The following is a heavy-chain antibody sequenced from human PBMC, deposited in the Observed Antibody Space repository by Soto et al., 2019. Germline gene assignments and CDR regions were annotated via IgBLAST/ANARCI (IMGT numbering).Heavy chain of an antibody. Sequence: EVQLVESGGGLVQPGGSLKLSCAASGFIFSGSAMHWVRQASGKGLEWVGRIRSKLNSYATVYAASVKGRFTISRDDSKNTAYLQMNSLKTEDTSVYYCTSQLGELSSPRAFHIWGQGTMVTVSS. J-gene: IGHJ3*02. CDR2: IRSKLNSYAT. CDR3: TSQLGELSSPRAFHI. D-gene: IGHD3-16*02. CDR1: GFIFSGSA. V-gene: IGHV3-73*01.